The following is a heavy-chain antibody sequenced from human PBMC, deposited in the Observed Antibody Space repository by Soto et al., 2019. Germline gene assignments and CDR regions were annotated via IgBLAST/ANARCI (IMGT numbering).Heavy chain of an antibody. CDR3: ARRYDSSGYLEYYFDY. CDR2: INSDGSST. CDR1: GFTFSSYW. D-gene: IGHD3-22*01. J-gene: IGHJ4*02. Sequence: EVQLVESGGGLVQPGGSLRLSCAASGFTFSSYWMHWVRQAPGKGLVWVSRINSDGSSTSYADSVKGRFTISRDNAKNTLYLQMNSLRAEDTAVYYCARRYDSSGYLEYYFDYWGQGTLVTVSS. V-gene: IGHV3-74*01.